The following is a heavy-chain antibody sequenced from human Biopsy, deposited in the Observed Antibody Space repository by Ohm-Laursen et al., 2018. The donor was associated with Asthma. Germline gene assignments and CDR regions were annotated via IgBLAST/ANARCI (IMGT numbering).Heavy chain of an antibody. CDR1: GFVFSQCG. D-gene: IGHD3-22*01. CDR3: ARQAGQDFPDTSAFDI. Sequence: SLRRSCAAAGFVFSQCGMHWVRQGPGKGLEWVAFVSSDGHDKFYEDSVKGRFTISRDNSRNRLYLQINRLTVEDSALYFCARQAGQDFPDTSAFDIWGQGTKVAVSS. J-gene: IGHJ3*02. CDR2: VSSDGHDK. V-gene: IGHV3-30*03.